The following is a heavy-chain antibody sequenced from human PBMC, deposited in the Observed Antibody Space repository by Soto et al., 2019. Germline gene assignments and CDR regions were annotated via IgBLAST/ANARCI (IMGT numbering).Heavy chain of an antibody. J-gene: IGHJ4*02. D-gene: IGHD3-10*01. CDR2: IWYDGSHK. CDR3: ARDSRGGSGGVDY. Sequence: QVQVVESGGGVVQPGRSLRLSCAASGFTFSSYGMHWVRQAPGKGLEWVAVIWYDGSHKYYADSVKGRFTISRDNSKDKRYLQMISLRAEDTAVYYCARDSRGGSGGVDYWGQGTLVTVSS. V-gene: IGHV3-33*01. CDR1: GFTFSSYG.